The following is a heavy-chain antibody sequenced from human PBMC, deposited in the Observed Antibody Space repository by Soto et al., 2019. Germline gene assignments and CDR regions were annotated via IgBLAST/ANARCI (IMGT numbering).Heavy chain of an antibody. CDR3: AKEGVRDSSISLYFFDQ. Sequence: EVQLLDSGGGSVQPGGSLRLSCAASGFPFINYAMLWVRQAPGKGLEWVSAISGSGGRTYYGDSVKGRFTISRDNSKDTLYLHMNRLTAEDTAVYFCAKEGVRDSSISLYFFDQWGQGTLVTVSS. V-gene: IGHV3-23*01. CDR2: ISGSGGRT. J-gene: IGHJ4*02. D-gene: IGHD3-10*01. CDR1: GFPFINYA.